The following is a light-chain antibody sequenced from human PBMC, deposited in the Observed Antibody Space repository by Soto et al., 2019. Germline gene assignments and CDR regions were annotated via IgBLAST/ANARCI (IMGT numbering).Light chain of an antibody. CDR1: QSVSSN. CDR3: QQYNDWWT. J-gene: IGKJ1*01. CDR2: GAS. Sequence: EVVLTQSPATLSVSPGDRATLSCRASQSVSSNLAWYQQKPGQAPRLLMYGASSRATGFPARFSGSGSGTEFTLTISSLQSADCAIYYCQQYNDWWTVGQGTKVDIK. V-gene: IGKV3-15*01.